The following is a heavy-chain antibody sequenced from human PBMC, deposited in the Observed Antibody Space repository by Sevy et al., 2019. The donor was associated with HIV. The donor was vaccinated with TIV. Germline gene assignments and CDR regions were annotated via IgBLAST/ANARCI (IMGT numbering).Heavy chain of an antibody. CDR1: GFTFSSYW. J-gene: IGHJ5*02. Sequence: GGSLRLSCAASGFTFSSYWMSWVRQAPGKGLEWVANIKQDGSEKYYVDSVNSRFTISRDNAKNSLYLQMNSLRAEDTALYYCARVPECSSSWSDHWGQGTLVTVSS. V-gene: IGHV3-7*03. D-gene: IGHD2-2*01. CDR2: IKQDGSEK. CDR3: ARVPECSSSWSDH.